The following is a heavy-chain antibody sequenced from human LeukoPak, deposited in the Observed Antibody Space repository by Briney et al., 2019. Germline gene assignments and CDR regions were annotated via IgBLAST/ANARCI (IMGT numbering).Heavy chain of an antibody. J-gene: IGHJ4*02. CDR1: GYTFTGYY. Sequence: ASVKVSCKASGYTFTGYYMHWVRQAPGQGLEWMGRINPNSGGTNYAQKFQGRVTMTRDTSISTAYMELSSLRSEDTAVYYCASYRSSSWYYFDYWGQGTLVTVSS. V-gene: IGHV1-2*06. CDR2: INPNSGGT. CDR3: ASYRSSSWYYFDY. D-gene: IGHD6-13*01.